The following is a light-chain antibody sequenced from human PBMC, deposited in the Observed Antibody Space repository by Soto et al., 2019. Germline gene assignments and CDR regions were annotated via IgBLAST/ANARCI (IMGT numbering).Light chain of an antibody. CDR1: SSDVGGYNY. CDR2: DVS. CDR3: SSYTSSSTAV. Sequence: QSALTQPASVSGSPGQSITISCTGTSSDVGGYNYVSWYQQHPGKAPKLMIYDVSNRPSGVSNRFSGSKSGITASLTISGLQAEDEADYYCSSYTSSSTAVFGGGTQLTVL. V-gene: IGLV2-14*01. J-gene: IGLJ7*01.